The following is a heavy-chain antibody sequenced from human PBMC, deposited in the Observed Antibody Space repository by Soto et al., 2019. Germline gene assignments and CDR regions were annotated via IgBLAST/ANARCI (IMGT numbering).Heavy chain of an antibody. J-gene: IGHJ6*02. V-gene: IGHV5-51*01. CDR3: ARYSPPTYYYYGMDV. CDR2: IYPGDSDT. Sequence: GEALKSSCEGSGYSFTTYWIGWVRQMPGKGLEWMGIIYPGDSDTRYSPSFQGQVTISADKSISTAYLQWSSLKASDTAMYYCARYSPPTYYYYGMDVWGQGTTVTVSS. CDR1: GYSFTTYW. D-gene: IGHD2-21*01.